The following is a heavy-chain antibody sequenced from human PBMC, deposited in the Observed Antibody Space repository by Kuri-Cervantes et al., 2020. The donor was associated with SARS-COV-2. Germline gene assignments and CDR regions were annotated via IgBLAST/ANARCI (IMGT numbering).Heavy chain of an antibody. Sequence: GGSLRLSCKGSGYTFTSYWIAWVRQMPGKGLEWMGIIYPGDSDIRYGPSFQGQVTISADKSISTAYLQWSSLKASDTAMYYCARHASSSWNYWGQGTLVTVSS. V-gene: IGHV5-51*01. CDR2: IYPGDSDI. J-gene: IGHJ4*02. CDR1: GYTFTSYW. D-gene: IGHD6-13*01. CDR3: ARHASSSWNY.